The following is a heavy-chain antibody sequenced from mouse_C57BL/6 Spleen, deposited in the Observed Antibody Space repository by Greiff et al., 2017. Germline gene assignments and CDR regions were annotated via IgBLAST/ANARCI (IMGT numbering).Heavy chain of an antibody. D-gene: IGHD3-2*02. Sequence: VQLQQSGPELVKPGASVKISCKASGYTFTDYYMNWVKQSHGKSLEWIGDINPNNGGTSYNQKFKGKATLTVDKSSSTAYMELRSLTSEDSAADYCARRLYAMDYWGQGTSVTVSS. CDR2: INPNNGGT. CDR3: ARRLYAMDY. CDR1: GYTFTDYY. V-gene: IGHV1-26*01. J-gene: IGHJ4*01.